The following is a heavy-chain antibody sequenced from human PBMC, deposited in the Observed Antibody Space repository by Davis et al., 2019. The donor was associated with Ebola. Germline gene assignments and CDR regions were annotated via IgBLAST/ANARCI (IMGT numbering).Heavy chain of an antibody. J-gene: IGHJ5*02. CDR2: ISSDGSNK. CDR3: ARDQLGYSYGWESWFDP. V-gene: IGHV3-30*04. Sequence: PGGSLRLSCAVSGFTFSSYAMHWVRQAPGKGLDWVAVISSDGSNKYYADSVKGRFTISRDNSKNTLYLQMNSLRAEDTAVYSCARDQLGYSYGWESWFDPWGQGTLVTVSS. D-gene: IGHD5-18*01. CDR1: GFTFSSYA.